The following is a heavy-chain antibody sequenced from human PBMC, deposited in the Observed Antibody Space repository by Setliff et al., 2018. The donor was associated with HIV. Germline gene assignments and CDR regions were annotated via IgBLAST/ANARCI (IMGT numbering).Heavy chain of an antibody. CDR2: IFYSGST. CDR1: GGSVSTGNYY. V-gene: IGHV4-61*01. D-gene: IGHD3-10*01. J-gene: IGHJ6*04. CDR3: TRRGADSYYPRPLDV. Sequence: LSLTCTVSGGSVSTGNYYWNWIRLPPGKGLERIGYIFYSGSTNYNPSLKSRVTISVDTSKNQFSLRLNSVTAADTAIYYCTRRGADSYYPRPLDVWGKGTTVTVSS.